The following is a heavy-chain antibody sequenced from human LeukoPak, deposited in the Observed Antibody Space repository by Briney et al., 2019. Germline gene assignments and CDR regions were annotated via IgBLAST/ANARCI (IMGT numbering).Heavy chain of an antibody. V-gene: IGHV4-59*12. D-gene: IGHD3-22*01. CDR3: AREILDYYDSSGYSDY. J-gene: IGHJ4*02. CDR1: GGSISSYY. CDR2: IYYSGTT. Sequence: SETLSLTCTVSGGSISSYYWSWIRQPPGKGLEWIGYIYYSGTTNYNPSLKSRVTISVDTSKNQFSLKLSSVTAADTAVYYCAREILDYYDSSGYSDYWGQGALVTVSS.